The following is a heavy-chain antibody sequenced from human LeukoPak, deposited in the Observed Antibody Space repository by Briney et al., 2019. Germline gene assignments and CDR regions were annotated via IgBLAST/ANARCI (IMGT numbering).Heavy chain of an antibody. D-gene: IGHD6-13*01. Sequence: GGTLRLSCAASGFTFTSYWMHWVRQAPGKGLVWVSRIDGDGSSTMYADSVKGRFPISRDSAKNTVYLQMESLRVEDTAVYYCVRDGGPAGTFSVDDWGQGTPVTVSS. CDR3: VRDGGPAGTFSVDD. CDR1: GFTFTSYW. V-gene: IGHV3-74*03. CDR2: IDGDGSST. J-gene: IGHJ4*01.